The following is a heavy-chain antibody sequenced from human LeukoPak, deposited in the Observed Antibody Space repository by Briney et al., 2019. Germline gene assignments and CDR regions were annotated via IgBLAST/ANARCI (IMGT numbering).Heavy chain of an antibody. D-gene: IGHD6-13*01. J-gene: IGHJ4*02. V-gene: IGHV1-2*02. CDR1: GYTFTGYY. CDR2: INPNSGGT. CDR3: ATAPSIAAAGRPRFWFYFDY. Sequence: ASVKVSCKASGYTFTGYYMHWVRQAPGQGLEWMGWINPNSGGTNYAQKFQGRVTMTRDTSISTAYMELSSLRSEDTAVYYCATAPSIAAAGRPRFWFYFDYWGQGTLVTVSS.